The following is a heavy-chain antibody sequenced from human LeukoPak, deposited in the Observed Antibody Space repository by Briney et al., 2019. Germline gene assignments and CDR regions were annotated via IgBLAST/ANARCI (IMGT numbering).Heavy chain of an antibody. CDR1: GFTFSSYS. V-gene: IGHV3-48*01. D-gene: IGHD3-10*01. CDR2: ISGSSSTI. J-gene: IGHJ4*02. CDR3: ARGYGSGSIVCDC. Sequence: GGSLRLSCAASGFTFSSYSMNWIRQAPGKGLEWVSYISGSSSTIYYADSAKGRFTISRDNAKNSLYLQMNSLRAEDTALYYCARGYGSGSIVCDCWGQGNLVTVSS.